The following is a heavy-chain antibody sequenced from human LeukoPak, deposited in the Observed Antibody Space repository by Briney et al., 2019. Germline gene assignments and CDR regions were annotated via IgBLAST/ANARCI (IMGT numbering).Heavy chain of an antibody. V-gene: IGHV3-33*06. CDR2: IWYGGSNK. CDR3: AKDIDLWNSYDRGGGLAY. Sequence: GRSLRLSCAGSGYSFNKYAMHWVRQAPDKGLEWVAAIWYGGSNKYYGDSVKSLFTISRDNSKSTLYLQTDSLRAEDAAVYYWAKDIDLWNSYDRGGGLAYCGHGTLVTVSS. CDR1: GYSFNKYA. D-gene: IGHD3-3*01. J-gene: IGHJ4*01.